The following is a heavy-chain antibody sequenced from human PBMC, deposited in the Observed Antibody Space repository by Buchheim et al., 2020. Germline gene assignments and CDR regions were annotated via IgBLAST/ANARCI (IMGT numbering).Heavy chain of an antibody. CDR3: ASYVVVPAAGWFDP. D-gene: IGHD2-2*01. J-gene: IGHJ5*02. CDR1: GGSISSGGYS. V-gene: IGHV4-30-2*01. Sequence: QLQLQESGSGLVKPSQILSLTCAVSGGSISSGGYSWSWIRQPPGKGLEWIGYIYHSGSTFYHPSLKSRVTISVDRSKNWFSLKLSSVTAADTAVYYCASYVVVPAAGWFDPWGQGTL. CDR2: IYHSGST.